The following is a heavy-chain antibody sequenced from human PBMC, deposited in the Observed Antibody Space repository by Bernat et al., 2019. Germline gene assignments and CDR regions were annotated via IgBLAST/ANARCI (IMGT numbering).Heavy chain of an antibody. Sequence: QVQLQQWGAGLLKPSETLSLTCAVYGGSFSGYSWTWIRQPPGKGLEGIGEISHSGRTNYNPSLKSRVTISIDTSKNQFSLSLSSVTAADTALYYCARGNMAASIFYWGQGTLVTVSS. CDR1: GGSFSGYS. CDR3: ARGNMAASIFY. CDR2: ISHSGRT. V-gene: IGHV4-34*01. D-gene: IGHD6-13*01. J-gene: IGHJ4*02.